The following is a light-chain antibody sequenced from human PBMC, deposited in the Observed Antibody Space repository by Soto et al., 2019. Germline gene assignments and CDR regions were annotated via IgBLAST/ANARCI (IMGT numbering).Light chain of an antibody. CDR1: SSDVGNYNY. V-gene: IGLV2-14*01. CDR2: EVS. J-gene: IGLJ2*01. Sequence: QSVLTQPSSVSGSPGQSVTISCTGTSSDVGNYNYVSWYQQHPGKVPKVMIYEVSNRPSGVSNRFSGSKSGNTASLTISGLQAEDEADYYCSSYTSSSTLVVFGGGTKLTVL. CDR3: SSYTSSSTLVV.